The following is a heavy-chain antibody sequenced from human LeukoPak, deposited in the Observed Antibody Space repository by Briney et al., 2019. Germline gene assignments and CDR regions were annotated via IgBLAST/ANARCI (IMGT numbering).Heavy chain of an antibody. V-gene: IGHV1-2*02. CDR1: GYTFTGYY. D-gene: IGHD6-19*01. CDR2: INPNSGGT. CDR3: ARGGWQWLPPVNWFDP. J-gene: IGHJ5*02. Sequence: GASVKVSCKASGYTFTGYYMHWVRQAPGQGLEWMGWINPNSGGTNYAQKLQGRVTMTTDTSTSTAYMELRSLRSDDTAVYYCARGGWQWLPPVNWFDPWGQGTLVTVSS.